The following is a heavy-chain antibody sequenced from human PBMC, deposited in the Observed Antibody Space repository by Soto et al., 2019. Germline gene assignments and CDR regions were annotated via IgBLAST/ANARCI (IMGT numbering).Heavy chain of an antibody. Sequence: GGSLRLSCAASEFTVTNNEMSWVRQAPGKGLEWVSILYSGGNTYYAGSVEGRFTISRDGSKNTLYLHMNSLRAEDTAVYYCALRRVAYADFWGQGTQVTVSS. V-gene: IGHV3-53*01. J-gene: IGHJ4*02. CDR3: ALRRVAYADF. CDR2: LYSGGNT. D-gene: IGHD2-2*01. CDR1: EFTVTNNE.